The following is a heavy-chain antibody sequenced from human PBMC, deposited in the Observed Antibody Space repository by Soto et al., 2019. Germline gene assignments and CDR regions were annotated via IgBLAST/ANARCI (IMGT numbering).Heavy chain of an antibody. J-gene: IGHJ4*02. CDR1: GFTFSSYW. V-gene: IGHV3-74*01. CDR3: VRTSLVVAAATREDY. Sequence: EVQLVESGGGLVQPGGSLRLSCAASGFTFSSYWMNWVRQAPGKGLVWVSRINSDGSSTSYADSVKGRFTISRDNAKNTLYLQMNSLRAEDTAVYYCVRTSLVVAAATREDYWGQGTHVTVSS. CDR2: INSDGSST. D-gene: IGHD2-15*01.